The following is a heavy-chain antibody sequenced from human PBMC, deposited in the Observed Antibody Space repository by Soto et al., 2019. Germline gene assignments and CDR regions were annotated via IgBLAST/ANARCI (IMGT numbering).Heavy chain of an antibody. CDR2: ISSSGSTI. J-gene: IGHJ4*02. V-gene: IGHV3-48*03. CDR1: GFTFSSYE. D-gene: IGHD3-22*01. Sequence: SGGSLRLSCAASGFTFSSYEMNWVRQAPGKGLEWVSYISSSGSTIYYADSVKGRFTISRDNAKNSLYLQMNSLRAEDTAVYYCARSYYYDTSDYYFDFDYWGQGTLVTVSS. CDR3: ARSYYYDTSDYYFDFDY.